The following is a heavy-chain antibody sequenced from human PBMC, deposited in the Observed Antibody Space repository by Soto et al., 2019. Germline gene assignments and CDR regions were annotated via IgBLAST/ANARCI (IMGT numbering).Heavy chain of an antibody. V-gene: IGHV4-31*03. J-gene: IGHJ5*02. D-gene: IGHD3-16*02. Sequence: QVQLQESGPGLVKPSQTLSLTCTVSGGSISSGGYYWSWIRQHPGKGLEWIGYIYYSGSTYYNPSLKSRVTLSVDTSKNQFSLNLSSVTAADTAVYYCARAIYPPRNWFDPWGQGTLVTVSS. CDR1: GGSISSGGYY. CDR3: ARAIYPPRNWFDP. CDR2: IYYSGST.